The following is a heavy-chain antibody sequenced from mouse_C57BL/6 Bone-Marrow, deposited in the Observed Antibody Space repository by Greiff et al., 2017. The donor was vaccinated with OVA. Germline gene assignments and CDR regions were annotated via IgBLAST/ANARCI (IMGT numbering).Heavy chain of an antibody. Sequence: QVQLKQPGAELVRPGTSVKLSCKASGYTFTSYWMHWVKQRPGQGLEWIGVIDPSDSYTNYNQKFKGKATLTVDTSSSTAYMQLSSLTSEDSAVYYCVITTVVGDYWGQGTTLTVSS. CDR3: VITTVVGDY. CDR1: GYTFTSYW. V-gene: IGHV1-59*01. J-gene: IGHJ2*01. CDR2: IDPSDSYT. D-gene: IGHD1-1*01.